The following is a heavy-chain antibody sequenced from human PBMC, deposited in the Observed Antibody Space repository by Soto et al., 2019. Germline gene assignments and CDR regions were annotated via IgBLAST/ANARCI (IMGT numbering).Heavy chain of an antibody. Sequence: PGGSLRLSCAASGFTFSSYSMNWVRQAPGKGLEWVSSISSSSSYIYYADSVKGRFTISRDNAKNSLYLQMNSLRAEDTAVYYCARDQKNPASLYGMDVWGQGTTVTVYS. CDR3: ARDQKNPASLYGMDV. V-gene: IGHV3-21*01. J-gene: IGHJ6*02. CDR1: GFTFSSYS. CDR2: ISSSSSYI.